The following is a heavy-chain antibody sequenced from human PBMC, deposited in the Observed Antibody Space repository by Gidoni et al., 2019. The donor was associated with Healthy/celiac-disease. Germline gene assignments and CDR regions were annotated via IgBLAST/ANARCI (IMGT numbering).Heavy chain of an antibody. J-gene: IGHJ3*02. Sequence: QVQLVQSGAEVKKPGSSVKVSCKASVGTFSSYAISWVRQAPGQGLEWMGRIIPILGIANYAQKFQGRVTITADKSTSTAYMELSSLRSEDTAVYYCARGFGTVTPNAFDIWGQGTMVTVSS. V-gene: IGHV1-69*04. CDR1: VGTFSSYA. D-gene: IGHD4-17*01. CDR3: ARGFGTVTPNAFDI. CDR2: IIPILGIA.